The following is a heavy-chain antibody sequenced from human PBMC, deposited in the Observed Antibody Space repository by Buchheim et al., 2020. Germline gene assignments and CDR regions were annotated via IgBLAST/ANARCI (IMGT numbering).Heavy chain of an antibody. D-gene: IGHD3-10*01. J-gene: IGHJ6*02. CDR1: GFTFNTYS. V-gene: IGHV3-48*04. CDR3: ASDYGSRSHYYYYPMDV. CDR2: ISGSSTTI. Sequence: EVQLVESGGGLVQPGGSLRLSCAASGFTFNTYSMNWVRQAPGKGLEWVSYISGSSTTIYYADSVKGRFTISRDNGKKYLFLPMNSLRAEDTAVYYCASDYGSRSHYYYYPMDVWGPGTT.